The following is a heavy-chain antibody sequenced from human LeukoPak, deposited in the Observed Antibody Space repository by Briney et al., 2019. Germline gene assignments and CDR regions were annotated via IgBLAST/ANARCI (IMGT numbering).Heavy chain of an antibody. V-gene: IGHV1-18*01. CDR1: GYTFTSYG. CDR2: ISAYNGNT. Sequence: ASVKVSCKASGYTFTSYGISWVRQAPGQGLEWMGWISAYNGNTNYAQKLQGRVTMTTDTSTSTAYMELRSLRSDDTAVFYCARDLGYSSSSATPLDYWGQGTLVTASS. D-gene: IGHD6-6*01. J-gene: IGHJ4*02. CDR3: ARDLGYSSSSATPLDY.